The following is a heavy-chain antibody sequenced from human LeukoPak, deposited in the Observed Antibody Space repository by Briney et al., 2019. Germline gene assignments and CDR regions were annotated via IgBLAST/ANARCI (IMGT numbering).Heavy chain of an antibody. D-gene: IGHD2-15*01. CDR3: ARGYCSGGSCYRISAFAY. V-gene: IGHV1-2*02. Sequence: GASVKVSCKASGYTFTGYYMHWVRQAPGQGLEWMGWINPNSGGTNYAQKFQGRVTITADESTSTAYMELSSLRSEDTAVYYCARGYCSGGSCYRISAFAYWGQGTLVTVSS. CDR1: GYTFTGYY. J-gene: IGHJ4*02. CDR2: INPNSGGT.